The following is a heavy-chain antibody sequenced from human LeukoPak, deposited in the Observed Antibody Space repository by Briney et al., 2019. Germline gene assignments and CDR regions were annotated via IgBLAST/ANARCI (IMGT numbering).Heavy chain of an antibody. D-gene: IGHD4-17*01. J-gene: IGHJ5*02. CDR1: GYTFTGYY. CDR2: INPNSGGT. V-gene: IGHV1-2*02. CDR3: ARPTTETTVTTRLQYNWFDP. Sequence: ASVTVSCKASGYTFTGYYMHWVRQAPAQGLEWMGWINPNSGGTHYAQKFQGRVTMTRDTSISTAYMELSRLRSDDTAVYYCARPTTETTVTTRLQYNWFDPWGQGTLVTVSS.